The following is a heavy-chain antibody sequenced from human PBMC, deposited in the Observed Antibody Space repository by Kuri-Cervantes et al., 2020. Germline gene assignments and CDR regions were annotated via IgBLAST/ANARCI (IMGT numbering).Heavy chain of an antibody. D-gene: IGHD3-10*01. CDR1: GYTFTGYY. Sequence: ASVKVSCKASGYTFTGYYMHWVRQAPGQGLEWMGWINPNSGGTNYAQKFQGWVTMTRDTSISTAYMELSRLRSDDTAVYCCAVGARITMVQGVPFDYWGQGTLVTVSS. J-gene: IGHJ4*02. CDR2: INPNSGGT. V-gene: IGHV1-2*04. CDR3: AVGARITMVQGVPFDY.